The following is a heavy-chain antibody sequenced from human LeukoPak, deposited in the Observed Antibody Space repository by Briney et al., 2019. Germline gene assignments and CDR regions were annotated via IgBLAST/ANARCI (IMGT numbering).Heavy chain of an antibody. V-gene: IGHV4-59*11. CDR1: GGSISSHY. J-gene: IGHJ4*02. CDR3: ARVWDGYNFDY. Sequence: PSETLSLTCTVSGGSISSHYWSWIRQPPGKGLEWIGYIYYSGSTNYNPSRKSRVTISVDTSKNQFSLKLSSVTAADTAVYYCARVWDGYNFDYWGQGTLVTVSS. CDR2: IYYSGST. D-gene: IGHD5-24*01.